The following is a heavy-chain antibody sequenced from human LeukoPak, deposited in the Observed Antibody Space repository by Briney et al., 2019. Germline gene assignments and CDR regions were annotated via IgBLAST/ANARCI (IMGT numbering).Heavy chain of an antibody. CDR1: GYPFNSYY. CDR2: INPSGGST. CDR3: ARDHGSSGWYRWFDP. Sequence: SSVKVSCKASGYPFNSYYMHWVRQAPGQGLEWRGIINPSGGSTAYAQKFQGRVTMTRDTSTSTVYMELSTLRSEDTAVYYCARDHGSSGWYRWFDPWGQGTLVTVSS. J-gene: IGHJ5*02. V-gene: IGHV1-46*02. D-gene: IGHD6-19*01.